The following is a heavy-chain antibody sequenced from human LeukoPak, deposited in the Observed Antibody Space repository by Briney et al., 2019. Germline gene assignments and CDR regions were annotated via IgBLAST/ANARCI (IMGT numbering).Heavy chain of an antibody. Sequence: PGGSLRLSCAASGFTFSSYAMHWVRQAPGKGLEWEAVIAYDGSNKYYADSVKGRFTISRDNSKNTLYLQMNSLRAEDTAVYYCAPDPNKWLRNYWGQGTLVTVSS. D-gene: IGHD5-12*01. J-gene: IGHJ4*02. CDR3: APDPNKWLRNY. V-gene: IGHV3-30*04. CDR1: GFTFSSYA. CDR2: IAYDGSNK.